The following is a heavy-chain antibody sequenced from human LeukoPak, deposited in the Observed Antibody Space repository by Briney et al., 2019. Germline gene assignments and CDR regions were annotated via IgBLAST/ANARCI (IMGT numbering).Heavy chain of an antibody. CDR2: IKQDGSEK. D-gene: IGHD3-9*01. V-gene: IGHV3-7*01. Sequence: GGSLRLSCAASGFTFSSYWMSWVRQAPGKGPEWVANIKQDGSEKHYVDSVKGRFTISRDNAKNSLYLQMNSLRAEDTAVYYCARDLHDILTGYFNYWGQGTLVTVSS. CDR3: ARDLHDILTGYFNY. CDR1: GFTFSSYW. J-gene: IGHJ4*02.